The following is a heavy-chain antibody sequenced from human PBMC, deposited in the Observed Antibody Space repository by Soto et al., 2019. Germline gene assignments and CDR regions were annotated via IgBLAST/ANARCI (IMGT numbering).Heavy chain of an antibody. CDR3: ARLSPGFWFDP. J-gene: IGHJ5*02. CDR1: GGTFSSYA. CDR2: IIPIFGTA. V-gene: IGHV1-69*13. Sequence: GASVKVSCKASGGTFSSYAISWVRQAPGQGLERMGGIIPIFGTANYAQKFQGRVTITADESTSTAYMELSSLSSVDTALYYCARLSPGFWFDPWGQGTLVTVSS.